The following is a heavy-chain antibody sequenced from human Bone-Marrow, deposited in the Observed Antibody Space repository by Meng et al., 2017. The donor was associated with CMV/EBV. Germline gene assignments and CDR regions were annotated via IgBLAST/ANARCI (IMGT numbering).Heavy chain of an antibody. CDR2: IKEDGSEK. CDR1: GFTFSGYW. J-gene: IGHJ5*02. V-gene: IGHV3-7*01. CDR3: ASGSRTASHP. D-gene: IGHD1-1*01. Sequence: GESLKISCAASGFTFSGYWMSWVRQAPGKGLEWVANIKEDGSEKYYVDSAKGRFTISRDNAKNSLYLQMSSLRAGDSAVYYCASGSRTASHPWGQGTLVTVSS.